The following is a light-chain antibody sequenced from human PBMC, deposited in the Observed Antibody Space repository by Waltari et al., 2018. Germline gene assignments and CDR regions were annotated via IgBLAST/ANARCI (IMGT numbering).Light chain of an antibody. J-gene: IGKJ5*01. Sequence: IVLTQSPATLPLSPGERATLSCRASQSVSSYLAWYQQKPGQAPRLLIYDASNRATGIPARFSGSGSGTDFTLTISSLEPEDFAVYYCQHRSNWPAFGQGTRLEIK. CDR2: DAS. CDR1: QSVSSY. V-gene: IGKV3-11*01. CDR3: QHRSNWPA.